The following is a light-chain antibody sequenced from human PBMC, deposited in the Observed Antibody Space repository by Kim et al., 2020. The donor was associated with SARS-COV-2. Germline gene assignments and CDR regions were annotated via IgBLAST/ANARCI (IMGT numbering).Light chain of an antibody. Sequence: SGALGKKARINCGGNNIGSKNVHWYQQKPGQAPVLVIYRDGDRPSGIPERFSGSNSGNTATLTISRAQAGDEADYYCQVWDSSPVIFGGGTQLTVL. CDR3: QVWDSSPVI. V-gene: IGLV3-9*01. CDR2: RDG. J-gene: IGLJ2*01. CDR1: NIGSKN.